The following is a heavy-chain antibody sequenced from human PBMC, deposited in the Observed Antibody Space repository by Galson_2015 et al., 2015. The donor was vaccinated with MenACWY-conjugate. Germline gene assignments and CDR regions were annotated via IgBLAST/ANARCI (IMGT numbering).Heavy chain of an antibody. V-gene: IGHV3-7*03. CDR3: ARGHYGYDYFDP. Sequence: SLRLSCAASGFTFRNYWMTWARQAPGKGLEWVATIKKDGSEKYYVDSVKGRFTVSRDNAKNSMSLEMNSLRVEDTAVYSCARGHYGYDYFDPWGQGTLVTVS. J-gene: IGHJ5*02. CDR2: IKKDGSEK. D-gene: IGHD5-18*01. CDR1: GFTFRNYW.